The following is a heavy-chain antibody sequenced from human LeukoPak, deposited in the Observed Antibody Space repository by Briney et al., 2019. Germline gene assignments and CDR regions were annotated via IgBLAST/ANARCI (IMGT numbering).Heavy chain of an antibody. CDR3: VKETWRSSDY. CDR1: GFTFSSYG. V-gene: IGHV3-23*01. Sequence: GGSLRLSCAASGFTFSSYGMSWVRQAPGKGLEWVSAISSSGTSTYYADSVKGRFTISRDNSKNTLFLQMNSLRAEDTAVYYCVKETWRSSDYWGQGTLVTVSS. CDR2: ISSSGTST. J-gene: IGHJ4*02.